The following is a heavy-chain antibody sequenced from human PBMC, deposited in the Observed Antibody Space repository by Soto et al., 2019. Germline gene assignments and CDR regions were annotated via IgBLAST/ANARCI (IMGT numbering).Heavy chain of an antibody. V-gene: IGHV2-5*02. CDR1: GFSLSTSGVG. Sequence: QITLKESGPTLVKPTQTLTLTCTFSGFSLSTSGVGVGWIRQPPGKALEWLALIYWDDDKRYSPSLKSRLTITKDTSKNPVVLTMTNMDPADTATYYCAHVYSGYDNFDYWGQGTLVTVSS. J-gene: IGHJ4*02. CDR3: AHVYSGYDNFDY. CDR2: IYWDDDK. D-gene: IGHD5-12*01.